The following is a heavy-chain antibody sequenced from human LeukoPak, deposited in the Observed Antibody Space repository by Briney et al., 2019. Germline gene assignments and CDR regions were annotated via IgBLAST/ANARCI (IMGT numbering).Heavy chain of an antibody. CDR2: IKQDGSEK. D-gene: IGHD6-13*01. J-gene: IGHJ4*02. CDR1: GFTFSSYW. V-gene: IGHV3-7*01. Sequence: GGSLRLSCAASGFTFSSYWMSWVRQAPGKGLEWVANIKQDGSEKYYVDSVKGRITISRDNSKNTLHLQVSSLRAEDTAVYYCARAGSSPTGGYYFDYWGQGTLVTVSS. CDR3: ARAGSSPTGGYYFDY.